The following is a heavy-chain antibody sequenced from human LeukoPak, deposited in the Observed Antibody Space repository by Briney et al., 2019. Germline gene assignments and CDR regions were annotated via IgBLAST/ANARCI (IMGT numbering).Heavy chain of an antibody. Sequence: SETLSLTCTVSGGSISGYYWSWIRQPPGKGLEWIGYIYYSGSTNYNPSLKSRVTISVDTSKNQFSLKLSSVTAADTAVYYCARGYYDILTGYYSYAFDIWGQGTMVTVSS. CDR3: ARGYYDILTGYYSYAFDI. V-gene: IGHV4-59*01. CDR1: GGSISGYY. J-gene: IGHJ3*02. D-gene: IGHD3-9*01. CDR2: IYYSGST.